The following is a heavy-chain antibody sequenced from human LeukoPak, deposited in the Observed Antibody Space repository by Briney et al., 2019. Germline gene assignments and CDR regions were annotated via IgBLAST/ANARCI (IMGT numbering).Heavy chain of an antibody. D-gene: IGHD6-19*01. CDR3: ARVGYSSGCCYFDY. Sequence: GGSLRLSCAASGFTFSSYAMHWVRQAPGKGLEYVSAISSNGGSTYYTNSVKGRFTISRDNSKNTLYLQMGSLRAEDMAVYYCARVGYSSGCCYFDYWGQGTLSPSPQ. CDR1: GFTFSSYA. CDR2: ISSNGGST. J-gene: IGHJ4*02. V-gene: IGHV3-64*01.